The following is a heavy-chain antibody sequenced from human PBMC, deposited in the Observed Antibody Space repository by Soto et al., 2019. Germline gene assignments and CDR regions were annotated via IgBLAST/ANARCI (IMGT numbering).Heavy chain of an antibody. CDR3: AREIYDSDTGPNFQYYFDS. CDR1: GYSFAGYW. CDR2: IDPSDSQT. Sequence: GESLKISCKGSGYSFAGYWITWVRQKPGKGLEWMGRIDPSDSQTYYSPSFRGHVTISATKSITTVFLQWSSLRASDTAMYYCAREIYDSDTGPNFQYYFDSWGQGTPVTVSS. J-gene: IGHJ4*02. D-gene: IGHD3-22*01. V-gene: IGHV5-10-1*01.